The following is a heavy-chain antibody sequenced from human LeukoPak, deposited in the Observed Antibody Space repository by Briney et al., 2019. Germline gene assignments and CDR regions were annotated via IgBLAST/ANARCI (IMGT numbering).Heavy chain of an antibody. J-gene: IGHJ4*02. Sequence: GGSLRLSCAASGFTFSSYAMSWVRQAPGKGLEWVSAISGSGGSTYYADSVKGRFTISRDNSKNTLYLQMNSQRAEDTAVYYCAKGSNFMRDPTLFDYWGQGTLVTVSS. D-gene: IGHD2-8*01. V-gene: IGHV3-23*01. CDR1: GFTFSSYA. CDR2: ISGSGGST. CDR3: AKGSNFMRDPTLFDY.